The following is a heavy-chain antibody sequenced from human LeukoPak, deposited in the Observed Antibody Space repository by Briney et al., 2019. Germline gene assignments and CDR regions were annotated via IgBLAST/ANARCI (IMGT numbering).Heavy chain of an antibody. V-gene: IGHV4-38-2*01. CDR3: ARRKGDGRVYSYGRKYYYYYMDV. CDR2: IYHSGST. D-gene: IGHD5-18*01. Sequence: PSETLSLTCAVSGYSISSGYYWGCIRQPPGRGLEWIGIIYHSGSTYYNPSLKSRVTISVDTSKNQFSLKLRSVTAADTAVYYCARRKGDGRVYSYGRKYYYYYMDVWGKGTTVTVSS. J-gene: IGHJ6*03. CDR1: GYSISSGYY.